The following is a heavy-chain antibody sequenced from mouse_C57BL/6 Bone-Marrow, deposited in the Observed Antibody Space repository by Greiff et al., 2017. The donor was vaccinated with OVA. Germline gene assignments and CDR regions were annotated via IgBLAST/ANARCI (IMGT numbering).Heavy chain of an antibody. J-gene: IGHJ3*01. Sequence: VKVVESGAELARPGASVKLSCKASGYTFTSYGISWVKQRTGQGLEWIGEIYPRSGNTYYNEKFKGKATLTADKSSSTAYMELRSLTSEDSAVYFCARRGVNYGSSTAWFAYWGQGTLVTVSA. V-gene: IGHV1-81*01. CDR2: IYPRSGNT. CDR1: GYTFTSYG. D-gene: IGHD1-1*01. CDR3: ARRGVNYGSSTAWFAY.